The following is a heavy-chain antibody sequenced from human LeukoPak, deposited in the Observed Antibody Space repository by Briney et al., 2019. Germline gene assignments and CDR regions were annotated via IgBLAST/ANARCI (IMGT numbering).Heavy chain of an antibody. CDR3: ARMKGGYYDSGYYGGHYFDY. Sequence: SETLSLTCSVSGDSLSNYYWSWIRQPAGKALENGRIYTSGSTNYYPSLTSRVTMSVDTSKNQFSLKLSSVTAADTAVYYCARMKGGYYDSGYYGGHYFDYWGQGTLVTVSS. CDR2: IYTSGST. D-gene: IGHD3-22*01. V-gene: IGHV4-4*07. J-gene: IGHJ4*02. CDR1: GDSLSNYY.